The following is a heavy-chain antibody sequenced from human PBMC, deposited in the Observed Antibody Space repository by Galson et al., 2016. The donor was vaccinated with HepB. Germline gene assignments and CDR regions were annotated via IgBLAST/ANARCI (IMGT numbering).Heavy chain of an antibody. J-gene: IGHJ4*02. CDR1: GFTFSGFL. CDR3: ARVSNWYGANY. V-gene: IGHV3-7*01. CDR2: IKQDRSEK. Sequence: SLRLSCAASGFTFSGFLMGWVRQTPEKGLEGVANIKQDRSEKNYVDSVKGRFTTSRDNARNSLQLQMNSLGAEDTAMYYCARVSNWYGANYWGQGTLVTVSS. D-gene: IGHD3-10*01.